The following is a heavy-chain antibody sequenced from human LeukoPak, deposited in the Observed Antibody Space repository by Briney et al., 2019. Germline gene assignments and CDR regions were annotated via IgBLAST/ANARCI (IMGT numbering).Heavy chain of an antibody. CDR2: INPNSGGT. CDR3: ARVFLSGSYYYDSSGYYQDY. V-gene: IGHV1-2*02. Sequence: ASVKVSCKASGYTFTGYYMHWVRQAPGQGLEWMGWINPNSGGTNYAQKFQGRVTMTRDTSISTAYMELSRLRFDDTAVYYCARVFLSGSYYYDSSGYYQDYWGQGTLVTVSS. D-gene: IGHD3-22*01. J-gene: IGHJ4*02. CDR1: GYTFTGYY.